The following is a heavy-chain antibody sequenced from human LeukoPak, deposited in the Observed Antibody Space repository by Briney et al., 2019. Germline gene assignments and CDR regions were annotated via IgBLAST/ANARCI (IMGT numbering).Heavy chain of an antibody. CDR2: ISYDGSNK. CDR1: GFTFSSYG. Sequence: GGSLRLSCAASGFTFSSYGMHWVRQAPGKGLEWVAVISYDGSNKYYADSVKGRFTISRDNSKNTLYLQMNSLRAEDTAVYYCATDRVGATWGPRFDYWGQGTLVTVSS. J-gene: IGHJ4*02. V-gene: IGHV3-30*03. CDR3: ATDRVGATWGPRFDY. D-gene: IGHD1-26*01.